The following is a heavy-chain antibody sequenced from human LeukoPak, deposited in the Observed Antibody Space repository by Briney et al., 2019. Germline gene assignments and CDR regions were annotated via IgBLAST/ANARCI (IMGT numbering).Heavy chain of an antibody. CDR1: GFTFSNAW. CDR3: TTERYDYVWGSYRHSRIDY. CDR2: IKSKTDGGTT. Sequence: PGGSLRLSCAASGFTFSNAWMSWVRQAPGKGLEWVGRIKSKTDGGTTDYAAPVKGRFTISRDDSKNTLYLQMNSLKTEDTAVYYCTTERYDYVWGSYRHSRIDYWGQGTLVTVSS. D-gene: IGHD3-16*02. J-gene: IGHJ4*02. V-gene: IGHV3-15*01.